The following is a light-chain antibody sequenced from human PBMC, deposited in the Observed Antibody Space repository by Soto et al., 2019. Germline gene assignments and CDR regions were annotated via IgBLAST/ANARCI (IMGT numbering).Light chain of an antibody. CDR1: KNTRNY. CDR2: DAS. J-gene: IGKJ5*01. Sequence: QLTTSPSSVSASVGDRVTVTCRASKNTRNYLAWYRQKPGKAHKLLICDASTLYSEVPSRFGGSGSRTEFILTISSLQPDDFATYYCQQYNGLITFGQGTRLEIK. CDR3: QQYNGLIT. V-gene: IGKV1-9*01.